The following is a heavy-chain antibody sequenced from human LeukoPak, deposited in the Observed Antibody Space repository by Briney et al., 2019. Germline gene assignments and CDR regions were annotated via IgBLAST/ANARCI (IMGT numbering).Heavy chain of an antibody. Sequence: GASVKVSCKASGGTFSSYAISWVRQAPGQGLEWMGRIIPIFGTANYAQKFQGRVTITTDESTSTAYMELSSLRPEDTAVYYCARVRCSSTSCPHNWFDPWGQGTLVTVSS. V-gene: IGHV1-69*05. CDR2: IIPIFGTA. CDR3: ARVRCSSTSCPHNWFDP. CDR1: GGTFSSYA. J-gene: IGHJ5*02. D-gene: IGHD2-2*01.